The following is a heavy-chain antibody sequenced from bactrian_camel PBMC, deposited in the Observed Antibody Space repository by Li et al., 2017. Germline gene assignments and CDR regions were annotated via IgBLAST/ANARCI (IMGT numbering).Heavy chain of an antibody. CDR1: GDTFNANC. CDR2: IHTAGSST. Sequence: HVQLVESGGGSVQAEGSLTLSCTASGDTFNANCLGWFRQAPGKEREGVAAIHTAGSSTYYAASVKGRFFFTRESAKNTIHLQMNTLQPDDTAMYYCVADSSCRPIIATTPALQGQGTQVTVS. J-gene: IGHJ4*01. D-gene: IGHD7*01. V-gene: IGHV3S54*01.